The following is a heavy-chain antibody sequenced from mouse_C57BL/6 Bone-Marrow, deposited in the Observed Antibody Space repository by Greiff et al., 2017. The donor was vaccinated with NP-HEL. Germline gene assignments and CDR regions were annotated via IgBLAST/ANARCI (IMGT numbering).Heavy chain of an antibody. CDR1: GYSITSGYY. D-gene: IGHD2-4*01. CDR3: AGLPFDY. J-gene: IGHJ2*01. V-gene: IGHV3-6*01. Sequence: ESGPGLVKPSQSLSLTCSVTGYSITSGYYWNWIRQFPGNKLEWMGYISYDGSNNYNPSLKNRISITRDTSKNQFFLKLNSVTTEDTATYYCAGLPFDYWGQGTTLTVSS. CDR2: ISYDGSN.